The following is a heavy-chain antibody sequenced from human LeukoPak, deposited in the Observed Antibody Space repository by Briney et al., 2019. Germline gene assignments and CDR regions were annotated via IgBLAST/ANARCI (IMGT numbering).Heavy chain of an antibody. V-gene: IGHV3-66*01. CDR1: GFTVSSNY. D-gene: IGHD4-17*01. CDR3: ARGFTATTAAGRRSLYYFDY. Sequence: GGSLRLSCAASGFTVSSNYMSWVRQAPGKGLEWVSVIYSGGSTYYADSVKGRFTISRDNSKNTLYLQMNSLRAEDTAVYYCARGFTATTAAGRRSLYYFDYWGQGTLVTVSS. J-gene: IGHJ4*02. CDR2: IYSGGST.